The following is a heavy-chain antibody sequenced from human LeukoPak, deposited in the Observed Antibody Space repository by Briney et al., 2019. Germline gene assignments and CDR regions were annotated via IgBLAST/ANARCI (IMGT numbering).Heavy chain of an antibody. CDR1: GYTFTSYY. J-gene: IGHJ5*02. CDR2: INPSGGSR. CDR3: ARDACSSTICQAGGNWFDP. Sequence: ASVKVSCKASGYTFTSYYMHWVRQAPGQGLEWMGTINPSGGSRSYAQKFQGRVTMTRDTSTGTVYMELSSLRSEDTAVYFCARDACSSTICQAGGNWFDPWGQGTLVIVSS. V-gene: IGHV1-46*01. D-gene: IGHD2-2*01.